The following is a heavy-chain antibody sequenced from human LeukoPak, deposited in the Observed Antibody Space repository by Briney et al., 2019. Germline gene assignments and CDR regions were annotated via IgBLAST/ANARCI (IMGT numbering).Heavy chain of an antibody. V-gene: IGHV4-39*01. CDR1: GGSISLSSFS. CDR3: ARHPTGYPNWFVP. J-gene: IGHJ5*02. D-gene: IGHD3-9*01. CDR2: FHSSGST. Sequence: SETLSLTCIVSGGSISLSSFSWAWIRQPPGKRLEWIGAFHSSGSTYYNPSLESRVTISIDTSKIQFSLKLISLTAADTAVYYCARHPTGYPNWFVPWGPGILVTVSS.